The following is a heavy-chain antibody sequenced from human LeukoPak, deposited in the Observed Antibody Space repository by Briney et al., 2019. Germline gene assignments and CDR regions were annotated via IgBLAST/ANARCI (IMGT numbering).Heavy chain of an antibody. Sequence: ASVKVSCKASGYTFTSYYMHWVRQAPGQGLEWMGIINPSGGSTSYAQKFQGRVTMTRDMSTSTVYMELSSLRSEDTAVYYCAKAGSYYYYYMDVWGKGTTVTVSS. D-gene: IGHD7-27*01. V-gene: IGHV1-46*01. CDR2: INPSGGST. CDR1: GYTFTSYY. CDR3: AKAGSYYYYYMDV. J-gene: IGHJ6*03.